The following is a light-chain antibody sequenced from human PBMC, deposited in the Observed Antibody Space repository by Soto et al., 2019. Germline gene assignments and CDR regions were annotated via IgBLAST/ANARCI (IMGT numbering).Light chain of an antibody. CDR2: DAS. Sequence: EIVLTQSPATLSLSPGERATLSCRASQSVSSYLAWYQQKPGQAPRLLIYDASNRATGIPARFSGSGSGTDFTFTISSLEPEDFAVYYCQQRSNWLPITFGQGTRLEIK. CDR1: QSVSSY. V-gene: IGKV3-11*01. J-gene: IGKJ5*01. CDR3: QQRSNWLPIT.